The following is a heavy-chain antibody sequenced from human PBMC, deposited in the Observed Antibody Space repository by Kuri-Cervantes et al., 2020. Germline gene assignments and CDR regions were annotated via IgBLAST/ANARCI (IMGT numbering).Heavy chain of an antibody. V-gene: IGHV4-59*12. CDR2: IYYSGST. J-gene: IGHJ5*02. CDR1: GGSISTYC. Sequence: ESLKISCTVSGGSISTYCWSWIRQPPGKGLEWIGYIYYSGSTNYSPSLKSRVSISVDTSKNQFSLKLSSVTAADTAVYYCAGVPAAIRAGGWFDPWGQGTLVTVSS. CDR3: AGVPAAIRAGGWFDP. D-gene: IGHD2-2*01.